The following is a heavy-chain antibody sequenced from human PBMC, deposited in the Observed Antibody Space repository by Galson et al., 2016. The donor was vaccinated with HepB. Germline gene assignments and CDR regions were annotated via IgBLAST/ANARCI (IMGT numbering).Heavy chain of an antibody. Sequence: ETLSLTCAVSGDSINNRNWWSWVRQAPGKGLQWIGEVYHTGSANYDPSLRSRVRISVDKSKNEISLNLTSVTAADTAVYYCARVPGKVSTRPPYHFYYYAMDVWGPGTTVVVSS. J-gene: IGHJ6*02. D-gene: IGHD4-23*01. CDR2: VYHTGSA. V-gene: IGHV4-4*02. CDR1: GDSINNRNW. CDR3: ARVPGKVSTRPPYHFYYYAMDV.